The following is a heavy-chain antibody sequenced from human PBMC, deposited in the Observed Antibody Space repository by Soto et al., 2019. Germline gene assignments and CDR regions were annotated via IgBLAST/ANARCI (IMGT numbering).Heavy chain of an antibody. V-gene: IGHV1-46*01. CDR3: ARDTRIWSGYDSYYYYGMDV. D-gene: IGHD5-12*01. J-gene: IGHJ6*02. CDR1: GYTFTSYY. Sequence: ASVKVSCKASGYTFTSYYMHWVRQAPGQGLEWMGIINPSGGSTSYAQKFQGRVTMTRDTSTSTVYMELSSLRSEDTAVYYCARDTRIWSGYDSYYYYGMDVWGQGTTVTV. CDR2: INPSGGST.